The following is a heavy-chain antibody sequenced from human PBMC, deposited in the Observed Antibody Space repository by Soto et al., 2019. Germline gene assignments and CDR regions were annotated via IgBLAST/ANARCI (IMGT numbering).Heavy chain of an antibody. Sequence: AASVKVSCKASGGTFSSYAISWVRQAPGQGLEWMGGIIPIFGTANYAQKFQGRVTITADESTSTAYMELSSLRSEDTAVYYCARVRPNCSGGSCPPGLWGQGTLVTVSS. CDR1: GGTFSSYA. CDR2: IIPIFGTA. CDR3: ARVRPNCSGGSCPPGL. D-gene: IGHD2-15*01. J-gene: IGHJ4*02. V-gene: IGHV1-69*13.